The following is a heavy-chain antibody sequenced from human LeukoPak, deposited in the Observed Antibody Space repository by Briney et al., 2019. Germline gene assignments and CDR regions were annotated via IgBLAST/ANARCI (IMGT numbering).Heavy chain of an antibody. D-gene: IGHD2-2*01. CDR1: GFTFSSYS. Sequence: GGSLRLSCAASGFTFSSYSMNWVRQAPGKGLEWVSYISSSSSTIYYADSVKGRFTISGDNAKNSLYLQMNSLRAEDTAVYYCAREESTGYCSSTSCEYFQHWGQGTLVTVSS. V-gene: IGHV3-48*01. CDR3: AREESTGYCSSTSCEYFQH. CDR2: ISSSSSTI. J-gene: IGHJ1*01.